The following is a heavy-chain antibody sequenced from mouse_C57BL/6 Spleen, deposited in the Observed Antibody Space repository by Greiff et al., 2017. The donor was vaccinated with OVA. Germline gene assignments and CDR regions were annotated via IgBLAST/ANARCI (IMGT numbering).Heavy chain of an antibody. CDR1: GYAFSSSW. J-gene: IGHJ1*03. D-gene: IGHD1-1*01. Sequence: QVQLQQSGPELVKPGASVKISCKASGYAFSSSWMNWVKQRPGQGLEWIGRIYPGDGDTKYNGKFKGKATLTADKSSSTAYMQLSSLTSEDSSVYFCARWSTTVVAKTDCDVWGTGTTVTVSS. CDR2: IYPGDGDT. V-gene: IGHV1-82*01. CDR3: ARWSTTVVAKTDCDV.